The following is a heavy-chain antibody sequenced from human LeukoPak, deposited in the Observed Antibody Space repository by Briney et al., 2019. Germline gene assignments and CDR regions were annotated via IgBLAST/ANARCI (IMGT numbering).Heavy chain of an antibody. CDR1: GGTFSSYA. CDR3: ARDQYYYGSGSRNWFDP. Sequence: SVKVCCKASGGTFSSYAISWERQAPGQGLEWMGGIIPIFGTANYAQKFQGRVTITADESTSTAYMELSSLRSEDTAVYYCARDQYYYGSGSRNWFDPWGQGTLVTVSS. V-gene: IGHV1-69*01. J-gene: IGHJ5*02. CDR2: IIPIFGTA. D-gene: IGHD3-10*01.